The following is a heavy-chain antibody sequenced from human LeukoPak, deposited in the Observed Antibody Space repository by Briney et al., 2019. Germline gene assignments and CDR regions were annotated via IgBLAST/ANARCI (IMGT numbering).Heavy chain of an antibody. CDR1: GYTFTGYY. D-gene: IGHD6-19*01. J-gene: IGHJ4*02. CDR3: ARGREAVAVDYFDY. V-gene: IGHV1-2*02. Sequence: GASVKVSCKASGYTFTGYYMHWVRQAPGQGLEWMGWINPNSGGTNYAQKFQGRVTMTRDTSTSTVYMELSSLRSEDTAVYYCARGREAVAVDYFDYWGQGTLVTVSS. CDR2: INPNSGGT.